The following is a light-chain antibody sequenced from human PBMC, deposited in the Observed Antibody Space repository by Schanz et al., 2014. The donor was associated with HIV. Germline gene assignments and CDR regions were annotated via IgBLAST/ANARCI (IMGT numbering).Light chain of an antibody. V-gene: IGKV3-20*01. CDR2: GAS. Sequence: EILLTQSPGTLSLSPGERATLSCRASQTVPTNSLALYQQKPAQAPRLLIHGASNRATGIPDRFSGSGSGTDFTLIITRLEPEDFAVYYCQQYGVSPPWTFGQGTKVEIK. CDR1: QTVPTNS. J-gene: IGKJ1*01. CDR3: QQYGVSPPWT.